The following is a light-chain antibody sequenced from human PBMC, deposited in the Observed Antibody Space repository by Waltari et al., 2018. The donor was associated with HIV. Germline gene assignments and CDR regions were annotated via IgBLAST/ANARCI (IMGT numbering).Light chain of an antibody. CDR1: SIGSKS. CDR2: DDS. J-gene: IGLJ2*01. Sequence: SYVLTQPPSVSVAPGQTARTTCGGNSIGSKSVHWYQQKPGQAPVLVVYDDSDRPSGIPERFSGSNSGNTATLTISRVEAGDEADYYCQVWDSSSDLVFGGGTKLTVL. V-gene: IGLV3-21*02. CDR3: QVWDSSSDLV.